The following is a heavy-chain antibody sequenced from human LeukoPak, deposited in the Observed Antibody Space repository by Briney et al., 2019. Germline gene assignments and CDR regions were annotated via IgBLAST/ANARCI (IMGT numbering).Heavy chain of an antibody. CDR2: IYGGGGT. Sequence: PGGSLRLSCAASGFTVSSDYMSWVRQAPGRGLEWVSVIYGGGGTYYADSVKGRFTISRDNSKNMLYLQMSSLRAEDTAVYYCARDGGYSYGYGFDYWGQGALVTVSS. J-gene: IGHJ4*02. D-gene: IGHD5-18*01. V-gene: IGHV3-53*01. CDR1: GFTVSSDY. CDR3: ARDGGYSYGYGFDY.